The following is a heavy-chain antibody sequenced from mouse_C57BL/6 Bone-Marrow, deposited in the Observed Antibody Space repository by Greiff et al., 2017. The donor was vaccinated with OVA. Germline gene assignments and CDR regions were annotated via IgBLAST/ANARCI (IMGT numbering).Heavy chain of an antibody. D-gene: IGHD1-1*01. CDR1: GFSLTSYG. Sequence: VQLQQSGPGLVQPSQSLSITCTVSGFSLTSYGVHWVRQSPGKGLEWLGVIWSGGSTDYNAAFISRLSISKDNSKSQVFFKMNSLQADDTAIYYCARNTHYYGSSYGYFDVWGTGTTVTVSS. V-gene: IGHV2-2*01. CDR3: ARNTHYYGSSYGYFDV. CDR2: IWSGGST. J-gene: IGHJ1*03.